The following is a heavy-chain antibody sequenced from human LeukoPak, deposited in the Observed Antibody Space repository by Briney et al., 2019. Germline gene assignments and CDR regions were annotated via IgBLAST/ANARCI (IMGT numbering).Heavy chain of an antibody. D-gene: IGHD1-26*01. CDR2: INPSGGST. Sequence: GASVKVSCKASGYTFTSYYMHWVRQAPGQGLEWMGIINPSGGSTSYAQKFQGRVTMTRDMSTSTDYMELSSLRSEDTAVYYCARDNSVGDTARWFDPWGRGTLVTVSS. V-gene: IGHV1-46*01. J-gene: IGHJ5*02. CDR1: GYTFTSYY. CDR3: ARDNSVGDTARWFDP.